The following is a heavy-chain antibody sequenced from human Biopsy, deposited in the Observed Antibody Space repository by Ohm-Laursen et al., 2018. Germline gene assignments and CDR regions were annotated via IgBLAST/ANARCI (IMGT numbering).Heavy chain of an antibody. D-gene: IGHD4-23*01. Sequence: SETLSLTCTVSGVSINGGRYYWSWIRQPPGKGLEWIGHISCTGYTSYNASLKSRVTISVDTSRNHFSLRLSSLTAADTAVYYCARGSNDFGGLYFPRWGQGTLLTVSS. CDR2: ISCTGYT. V-gene: IGHV4-61*03. CDR3: ARGSNDFGGLYFPR. CDR1: GVSINGGRYY. J-gene: IGHJ4*02.